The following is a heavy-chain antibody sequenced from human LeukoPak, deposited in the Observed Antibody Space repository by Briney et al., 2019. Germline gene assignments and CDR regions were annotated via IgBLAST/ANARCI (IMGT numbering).Heavy chain of an antibody. Sequence: SETLSLTCTVSGVSISSSNYYWGWIRQPSGKGLEWIGNIYYGGSSYYNPSLQSRVTISLDTSKNQFSLKLRSVTAADTAVYYCAREVWYDILTGYYFDYWGQGTLVTVSS. J-gene: IGHJ4*02. V-gene: IGHV4-39*07. CDR3: AREVWYDILTGYYFDY. D-gene: IGHD3-9*01. CDR1: GVSISSSNYY. CDR2: IYYGGSS.